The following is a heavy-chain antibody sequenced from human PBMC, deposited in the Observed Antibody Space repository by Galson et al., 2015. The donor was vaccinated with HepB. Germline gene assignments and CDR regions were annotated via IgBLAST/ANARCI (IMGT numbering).Heavy chain of an antibody. CDR1: GFTFSTYA. CDR2: ISGGGSTI. J-gene: IGHJ2*01. CDR3: ARRLPGNGRHFDL. D-gene: IGHD1-26*01. V-gene: IGHV3-23*01. Sequence: SLRLSCAASGFTFSTYAMSWVRQAPGKGLEWVSAISGGGSTIYYEDSVKGRFTISRDNSRDTLYLQMNSLRAEDTAVYYCARRLPGNGRHFDLWGRGTLVTVSS.